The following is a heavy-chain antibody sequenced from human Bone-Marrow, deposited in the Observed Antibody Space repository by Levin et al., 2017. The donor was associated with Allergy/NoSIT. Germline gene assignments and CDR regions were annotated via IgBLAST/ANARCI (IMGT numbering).Heavy chain of an antibody. D-gene: IGHD6-19*01. CDR1: GFTFSSYA. CDR3: ARERDRYSSGWYELSGMDV. J-gene: IGHJ6*02. V-gene: IGHV3-30*04. Sequence: GGSLRLSCAASGFTFSSYAMHWVRQAPGKGLEWVAVISYDGSNKYYADSVKGRFTISRDNSKNTLYLQMNSLRAEDTAVYYCARERDRYSSGWYELSGMDVWGQGTTVTVSS. CDR2: ISYDGSNK.